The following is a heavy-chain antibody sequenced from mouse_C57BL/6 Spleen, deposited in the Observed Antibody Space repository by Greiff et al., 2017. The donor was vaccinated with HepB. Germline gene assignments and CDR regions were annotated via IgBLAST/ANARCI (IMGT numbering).Heavy chain of an antibody. D-gene: IGHD1-1*01. CDR1: GYAFTNYL. Sequence: VQLQQSGAELVRPGTSVKVSCKASGYAFTNYLIEWVKQRPGQGLEWIGVINPGSGGTNYNEKFKGKATLTADKSSSTAYMQLSSLTSEDPAVSLCASRGSSPYWYFDVWGTGATVTVAS. CDR3: ASRGSSPYWYFDV. CDR2: INPGSGGT. V-gene: IGHV1-54*01. J-gene: IGHJ1*03.